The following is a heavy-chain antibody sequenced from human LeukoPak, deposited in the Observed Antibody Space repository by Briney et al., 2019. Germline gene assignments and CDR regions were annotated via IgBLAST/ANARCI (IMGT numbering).Heavy chain of an antibody. CDR1: GGTFSSYA. J-gene: IGHJ6*03. D-gene: IGHD1-26*01. CDR3: ARDRSGSYSYYYYYMDV. CDR2: IIPIFGTA. V-gene: IGHV1-69*01. Sequence: ASVKVSCKASGGTFSSYAISWVRQAPGQGLEWMGGIIPIFGTANYAQKLQGRVTITADESTSTAYMELSSLRSEDTAVYYCARDRSGSYSYYYYYMDVWGKGTTVTVSS.